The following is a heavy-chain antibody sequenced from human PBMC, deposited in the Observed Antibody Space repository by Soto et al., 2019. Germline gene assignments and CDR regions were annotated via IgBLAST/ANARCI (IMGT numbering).Heavy chain of an antibody. V-gene: IGHV4-39*07. J-gene: IGHJ4*02. CDR1: GGSISSSSYY. Sequence: SETLSLTCTVSGGSISSSSYYWGWIRQPPGKGLEWIGSIYYSGSTYYNPSLKSRVTISVDTSKNQFSLKLSSVTAADTAVYYCARVGVAGPLDYWGQGTLVTVSS. D-gene: IGHD6-19*01. CDR3: ARVGVAGPLDY. CDR2: IYYSGST.